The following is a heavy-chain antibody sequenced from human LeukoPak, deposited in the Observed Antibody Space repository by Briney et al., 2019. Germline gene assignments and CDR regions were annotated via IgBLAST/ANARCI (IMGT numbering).Heavy chain of an antibody. D-gene: IGHD5-18*01. Sequence: GESLQISCQGSGSSFTSYWIGWVRQMPGKGLEWMGIIYPGDSDTRYSPSFQGQVTISADKSISTAYLQWSSLKASDTAMYYCARLKQLWLRDAFDIWGQGTMVTVSS. CDR2: IYPGDSDT. CDR1: GSSFTSYW. J-gene: IGHJ3*02. CDR3: ARLKQLWLRDAFDI. V-gene: IGHV5-51*01.